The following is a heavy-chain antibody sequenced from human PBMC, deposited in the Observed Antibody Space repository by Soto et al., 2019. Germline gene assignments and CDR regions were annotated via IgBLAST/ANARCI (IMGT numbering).Heavy chain of an antibody. D-gene: IGHD6-13*01. CDR3: ANGILAAAGTFPH. CDR1: GFTFSSYG. V-gene: IGHV3-30*18. J-gene: IGHJ1*01. Sequence: QVQLVESGGGVVQPGRSLRLSCAASGFTFSSYGMHWVRQAPGKGPEWVAVISYDGSNKYYADSVKGRFTISRDNSKNTLYLQMNSLRAEDTAVYYCANGILAAAGTFPHWGQGTLVTVSS. CDR2: ISYDGSNK.